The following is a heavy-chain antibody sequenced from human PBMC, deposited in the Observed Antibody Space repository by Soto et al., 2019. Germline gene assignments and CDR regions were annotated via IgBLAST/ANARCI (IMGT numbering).Heavy chain of an antibody. J-gene: IGHJ4*02. CDR3: ARAEYDILTGYYRD. V-gene: IGHV4-59*01. D-gene: IGHD3-9*01. CDR2: IYYSGST. CDR1: GGSISSYY. Sequence: SETLSLTCTVSGGSISSYYWSWIRQPPGKGLEWIGYIYYSGSTNYNPSLKSRVTISVDTSKNQFSLKLSSVTAADTAVYYCARAEYDILTGYYRDWGQGTLVTVSS.